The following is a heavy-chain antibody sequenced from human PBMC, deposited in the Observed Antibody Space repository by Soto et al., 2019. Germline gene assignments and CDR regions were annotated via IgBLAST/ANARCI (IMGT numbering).Heavy chain of an antibody. Sequence: QVQQQPWGAGLLKPSETLSLTCTVYAGSFSHYYWNWIRQSPGKGLEWIGKIKHGGSSSYNPSLWSRVSISVDMSKNQCSLTLSSVTAAETAVYYCARGGSSDWQVALDIWGQGTMVPVSS. CDR3: ARGGSSDWQVALDI. CDR1: AGSFSHYY. V-gene: IGHV4-34*01. CDR2: IKHGGSS. D-gene: IGHD6-19*01. J-gene: IGHJ3*02.